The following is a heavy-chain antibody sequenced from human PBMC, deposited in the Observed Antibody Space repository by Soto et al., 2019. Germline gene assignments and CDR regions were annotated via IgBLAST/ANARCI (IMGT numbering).Heavy chain of an antibody. CDR2: INSDGSST. Sequence: EVRLVESGGGLVQPGGSLRLSCAASGFTFSSYWMHWVRQAPGEGLVWVSHINSDGSSTSYADSVKGRFTISRDNAKNTLYLHMNSLRAEDTAVYYGARGVRGNGWYPNYWGHGTLVTVSS. CDR1: GFTFSSYW. D-gene: IGHD6-19*01. V-gene: IGHV3-74*01. J-gene: IGHJ4*01. CDR3: ARGVRGNGWYPNY.